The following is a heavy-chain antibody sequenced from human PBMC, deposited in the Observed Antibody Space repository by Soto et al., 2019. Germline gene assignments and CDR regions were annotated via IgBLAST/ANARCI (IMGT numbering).Heavy chain of an antibody. J-gene: IGHJ3*02. V-gene: IGHV3-33*01. D-gene: IGHD3-10*01. CDR1: GFTFSSYG. CDR2: IWYDGSNK. Sequence: QVQLVESGGGVVQPGRSLRLSCAASGFTFSSYGMHWVRQAPGKGLEWVAVIWYDGSNKYYADSVKGRFTISRDNSKNTLYLQMNSLRAEDTAVYYCARDGKILFGELLLGAFDIWGQGTMVTVSS. CDR3: ARDGKILFGELLLGAFDI.